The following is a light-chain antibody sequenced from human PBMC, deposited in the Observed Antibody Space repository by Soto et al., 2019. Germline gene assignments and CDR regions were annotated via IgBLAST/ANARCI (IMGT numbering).Light chain of an antibody. Sequence: EIVLTQSPGTLSLSPGERATLSCRAGQSLSSSYLAWYQQKPGQAPRLLIYGASSRATVIPDMFRGSGFGTDFTLTISRPETEDFTVYYHQQYANSPVTFGQGTQVEIK. V-gene: IGKV3-20*01. CDR3: QQYANSPVT. CDR2: GAS. J-gene: IGKJ1*01. CDR1: QSLSSSY.